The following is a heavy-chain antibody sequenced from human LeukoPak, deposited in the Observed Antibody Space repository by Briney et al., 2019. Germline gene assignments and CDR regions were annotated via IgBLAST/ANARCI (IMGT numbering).Heavy chain of an antibody. D-gene: IGHD1-26*01. CDR1: GFTFSTYL. J-gene: IGHJ3*02. V-gene: IGHV3-7*04. CDR2: TNQDGSEK. Sequence: GGSLRLSCAASGFTFSTYLMGWARQAPGKGLEWVANTNQDGSEKYYVDSVKGRFTISRDNAKNSLYLQMNSLRAEDTAVYYCARGGTSAFDIWGQGTMVTVSS. CDR3: ARGGTSAFDI.